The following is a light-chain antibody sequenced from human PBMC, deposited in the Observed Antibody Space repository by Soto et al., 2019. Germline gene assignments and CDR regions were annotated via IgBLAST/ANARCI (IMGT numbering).Light chain of an antibody. V-gene: IGKV3-20*01. J-gene: IGKJ1*01. Sequence: EIVLTQSPGTLSLSPGQRATLSCRASQRLSASDIAWYQQKPGQAPKFLIYGVSSRATGIPDRFSGSGSGTDFTLTISRLEPEDFAVDYCQQYGSSRTFGQGTKVDIK. CDR2: GVS. CDR1: QRLSASD. CDR3: QQYGSSRT.